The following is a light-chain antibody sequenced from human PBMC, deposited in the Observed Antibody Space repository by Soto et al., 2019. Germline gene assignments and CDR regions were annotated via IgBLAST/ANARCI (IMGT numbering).Light chain of an antibody. Sequence: DIQMTQSPSSLSASVGDRVTITCQASQDISNYLNWYQQKPGKAPKLLIYDASKLETGVPSRFSGRGSGTDFTFTISSLQPEDIATYYCQQYDNLPPYTFGQGTKLEIK. CDR3: QQYDNLPPYT. CDR2: DAS. CDR1: QDISNY. V-gene: IGKV1-33*01. J-gene: IGKJ2*01.